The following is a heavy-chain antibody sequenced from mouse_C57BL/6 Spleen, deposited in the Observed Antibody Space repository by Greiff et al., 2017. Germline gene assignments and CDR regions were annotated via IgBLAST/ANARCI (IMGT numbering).Heavy chain of an antibody. J-gene: IGHJ2*01. V-gene: IGHV1-22*01. Sequence: EVQLQQSGPELVKPGASVKMSCKASGYTFTDYNMHWVKQSHGKSLEWIGYINPNNGGTSYNQQFKGTATLTVNHSSSTAYMELRSLTSEDSAVYYGAREGAYYSNYGDYWGQGTTLTVSS. D-gene: IGHD2-5*01. CDR3: AREGAYYSNYGDY. CDR1: GYTFTDYN. CDR2: INPNNGGT.